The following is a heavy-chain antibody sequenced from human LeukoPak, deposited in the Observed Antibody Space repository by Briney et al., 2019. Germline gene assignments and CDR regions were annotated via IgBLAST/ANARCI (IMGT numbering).Heavy chain of an antibody. CDR1: GFTFSSYG. CDR3: AKGRGGIAAKTDGYFQH. Sequence: GSLRLSCAASGFTFSSYGMHWVRQAPGKGLGWVAFIRYDGSNKYYADSVKGRFTISRDNSKNTLYLQMNSLRAEDTAVYYCAKGRGGIAAKTDGYFQHWGQGTLVTVSS. CDR2: IRYDGSNK. J-gene: IGHJ1*01. D-gene: IGHD6-13*01. V-gene: IGHV3-30*02.